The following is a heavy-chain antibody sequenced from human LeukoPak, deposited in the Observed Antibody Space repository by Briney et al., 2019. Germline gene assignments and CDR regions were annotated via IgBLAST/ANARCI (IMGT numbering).Heavy chain of an antibody. V-gene: IGHV3-30-3*01. CDR3: AREYRGWYFDH. D-gene: IGHD1-1*01. Sequence: PGGSLRLSCAASGFTFSYYTMHWVRQAPGKGLEWVAVISYDGSDKYYADSVKGRFTISRDNSKNTLNLQMNSLRVEDTAVYYCAREYRGWYFDHWGQGTLVTVSS. CDR2: ISYDGSDK. CDR1: GFTFSYYT. J-gene: IGHJ4*02.